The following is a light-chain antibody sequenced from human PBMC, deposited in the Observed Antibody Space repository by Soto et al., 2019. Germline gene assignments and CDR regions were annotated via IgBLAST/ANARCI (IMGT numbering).Light chain of an antibody. V-gene: IGKV3-20*01. CDR3: QQYGSSALYT. CDR1: QSVCSNY. Sequence: EIALTQSPGTLSLSPGERATLSCRASQSVCSNYLAWYQQKPGQAPRLLIYGASARATGIPDRFSGSGSGTAFTLTISRLEPEDSAVYYCQQYGSSALYTFGQGTKLEIK. CDR2: GAS. J-gene: IGKJ2*01.